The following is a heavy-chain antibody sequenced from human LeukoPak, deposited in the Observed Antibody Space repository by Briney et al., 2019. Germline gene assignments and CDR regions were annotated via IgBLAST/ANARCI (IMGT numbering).Heavy chain of an antibody. J-gene: IGHJ4*02. CDR2: INPNSGGT. V-gene: IGHV1-2*02. CDR1: GYTFTGHY. Sequence: GASVKVSCKASGYTFTGHYMHWVRQAPGQGLEWMGWINPNSGGTNYAQKFQGRVTMTRDTSISTAYMELSRLRSDDTAVYYCAASRLGELSLPIYWGQGTLVTVSS. CDR3: AASRLGELSLPIY. D-gene: IGHD3-16*02.